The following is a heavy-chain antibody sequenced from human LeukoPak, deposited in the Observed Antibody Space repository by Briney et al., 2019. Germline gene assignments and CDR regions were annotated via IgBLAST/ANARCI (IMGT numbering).Heavy chain of an antibody. CDR3: ARVPGYDSSGYFDY. Sequence: GGSLRLSCAASGFTFSSYGMHWVRQAPGKGLEWVAVIWYDGSNKYYADSVKGRFTISRDNSKNTLYLQMNSLRAEDTAVYYCARVPGYDSSGYFDYWGQGTLVTVSS. D-gene: IGHD3-22*01. CDR1: GFTFSSYG. V-gene: IGHV3-33*01. J-gene: IGHJ4*02. CDR2: IWYDGSNK.